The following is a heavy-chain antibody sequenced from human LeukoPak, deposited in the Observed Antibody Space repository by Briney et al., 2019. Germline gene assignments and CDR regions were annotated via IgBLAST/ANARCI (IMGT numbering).Heavy chain of an antibody. CDR3: AKDGLNYYDSSGYYHAFDI. Sequence: PGRSLRLSCAASGFTFSSYGMHWVRQAPGKGLEWVAVIWYDGSNKYYADSAKGRFTISRDNSKNTLYLQMNSLRAEDTAVYYCAKDGLNYYDSSGYYHAFDIWGQGTMVTVSS. CDR2: IWYDGSNK. D-gene: IGHD3-22*01. V-gene: IGHV3-33*06. CDR1: GFTFSSYG. J-gene: IGHJ3*02.